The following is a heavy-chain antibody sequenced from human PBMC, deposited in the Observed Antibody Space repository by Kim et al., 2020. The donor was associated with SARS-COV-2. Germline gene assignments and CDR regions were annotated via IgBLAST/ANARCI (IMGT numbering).Heavy chain of an antibody. J-gene: IGHJ4*02. D-gene: IGHD2-21*01. CDR2: DGSGK. Sequence: DGSGKNCVGSVKGRFTISRDNAKNSVYLQMNSLRAEDTAVYYCVRGGRLWWGQGTLVTVSS. V-gene: IGHV3-7*03. CDR3: VRGGRLW.